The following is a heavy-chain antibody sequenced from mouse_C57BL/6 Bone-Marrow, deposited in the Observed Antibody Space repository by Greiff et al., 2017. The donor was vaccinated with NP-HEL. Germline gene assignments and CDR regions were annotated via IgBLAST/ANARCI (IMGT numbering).Heavy chain of an antibody. CDR3: ARPSYYSNFPAWFAY. V-gene: IGHV1-81*01. J-gene: IGHJ3*01. D-gene: IGHD2-5*01. Sequence: VKLVESGAELARPGASVKLSCKASGYTFTSYGISWVKQRTGQGLEWIGEIYPRSGNTYYNEKFKGKATLTADKSSSTAYMELRSLTSEDSAVYFCARPSYYSNFPAWFAYWGQGTLVTVSA. CDR2: IYPRSGNT. CDR1: GYTFTSYG.